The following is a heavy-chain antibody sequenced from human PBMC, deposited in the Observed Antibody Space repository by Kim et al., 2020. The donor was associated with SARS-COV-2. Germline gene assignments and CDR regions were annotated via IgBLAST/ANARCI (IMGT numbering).Heavy chain of an antibody. CDR3: AKNEKRSDSSACDS. CDR2: ISASGVSGVSA. D-gene: IGHD3-22*01. V-gene: IGHV3-23*01. CDR1: GFIFSNYA. J-gene: IGHJ5*01. Sequence: GGSLRLSCAASGFIFSNYAMSWVRQAPGEGLEWVSTISASGVSGVSANNADSVRGRFTISRDISKNTLYLQMNNLRVEDTAVYYCAKNEKRSDSSACDS.